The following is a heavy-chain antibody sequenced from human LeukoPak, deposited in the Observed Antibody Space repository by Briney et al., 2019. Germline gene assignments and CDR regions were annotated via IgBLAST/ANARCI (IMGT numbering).Heavy chain of an antibody. CDR2: ISSSGSTK. V-gene: IGHV3-48*03. CDR3: ARGFSSFDY. CDR1: GFTVSSYY. J-gene: IGHJ4*02. Sequence: PGGSLRLSCAASGFTVSSYYMNRVRQAPGKGLEWVSYISSSGSTKYYTDSVKGRFTISRDNAKNSLDLQMNSLRGEDTAVYYCARGFSSFDYWGQGTLVTVSS.